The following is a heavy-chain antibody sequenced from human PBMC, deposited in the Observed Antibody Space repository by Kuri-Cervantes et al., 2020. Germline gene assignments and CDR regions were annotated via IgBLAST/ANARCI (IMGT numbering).Heavy chain of an antibody. CDR3: ARLQHSGLHGAGSFDI. CDR1: GGSFSGFF. J-gene: IGHJ3*02. V-gene: IGHV4-34*01. CDR2: INHSGRT. Sequence: SETLSLTCAVYGGSFSGFFWSWIRQSPGKGLEWIGEINHSGRTNYNPSLKSRVTISVDTSKNQFSLKLSSVTAADTAVYYCARLQHSGLHGAGSFDIWGQGTMVTVSS. D-gene: IGHD5-12*01.